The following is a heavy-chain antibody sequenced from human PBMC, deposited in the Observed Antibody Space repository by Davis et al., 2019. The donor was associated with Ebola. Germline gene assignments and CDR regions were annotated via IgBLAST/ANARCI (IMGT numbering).Heavy chain of an antibody. V-gene: IGHV5-51*01. CDR1: GYTLNNHW. Sequence: GESLKISCKGSGYTLNNHWIAWVRQMPGKGLEWMGIIWPRDSETRYSPSFQGQVTISADKSISTAYLQWRGLKASDTDMYYCARPLYSSDWHIDYWGQGTLVTVSS. J-gene: IGHJ4*02. D-gene: IGHD6-19*01. CDR2: IWPRDSET. CDR3: ARPLYSSDWHIDY.